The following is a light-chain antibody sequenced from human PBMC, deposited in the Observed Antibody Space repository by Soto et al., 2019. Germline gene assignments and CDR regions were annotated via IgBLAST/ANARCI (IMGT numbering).Light chain of an antibody. Sequence: EIMMTQSPATLSVSPGERATLSCRASQSVSNNLAWYQKKPGQAPRLLIYGASTRATGIPARFSGSGSGTEFTLTISSLQSEDFALYYCQQYNNWWTFGQGTRVDIK. J-gene: IGKJ1*01. CDR3: QQYNNWWT. CDR2: GAS. CDR1: QSVSNN. V-gene: IGKV3-15*01.